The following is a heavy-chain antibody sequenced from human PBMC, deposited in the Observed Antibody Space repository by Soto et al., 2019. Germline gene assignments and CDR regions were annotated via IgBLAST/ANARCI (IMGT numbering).Heavy chain of an antibody. Sequence: QVQLVESGGGVVQPGTSLRLSCVVSGLTFRDSGMHWVRQAPGKGLEWVAVISFDGSERHYRDSVKGRFSISRDNSRNTLYVQMNSLRGDDSAVYYCANGKDRVRDYYGMVVWGQGSTVTVS. V-gene: IGHV3-30*18. J-gene: IGHJ6*02. CDR3: ANGKDRVRDYYGMVV. CDR1: GLTFRDSG. CDR2: ISFDGSER. D-gene: IGHD5-12*01.